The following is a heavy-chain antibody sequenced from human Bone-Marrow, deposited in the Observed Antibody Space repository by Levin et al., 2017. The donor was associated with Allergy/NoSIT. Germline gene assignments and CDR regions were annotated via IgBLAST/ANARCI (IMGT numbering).Heavy chain of an antibody. CDR3: AKDLLDFYGMDV. Sequence: GESLKISCAASGFTFSDYDMNWIRQAPGKGLEWVSYISSGATIYYADSVKGRFTIPRDNAKNSLYLQMNSLRAEDTAVYYCAKDLLDFYGMDVWGQGTTVTVSS. CDR1: GFTFSDYD. J-gene: IGHJ6*02. CDR2: ISSGATI. V-gene: IGHV3-11*01.